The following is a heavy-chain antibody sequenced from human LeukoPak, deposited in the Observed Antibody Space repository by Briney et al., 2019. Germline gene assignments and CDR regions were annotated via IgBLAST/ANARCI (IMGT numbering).Heavy chain of an antibody. D-gene: IGHD3-3*01. CDR3: AKDRTIFGVVTLNDAFDI. CDR1: GFTFSSYA. CDR2: ISGSAGSI. V-gene: IGHV3-23*01. J-gene: IGHJ3*02. Sequence: GGSLRLSCAASGFTFSSYAMSWVRQAPGKGLEWVSGISGSAGSIYYADSVKGRFTISRDNSKNTLYLQMNSLRAEDTAVYYCAKDRTIFGVVTLNDAFDIWGQGTMVTVSS.